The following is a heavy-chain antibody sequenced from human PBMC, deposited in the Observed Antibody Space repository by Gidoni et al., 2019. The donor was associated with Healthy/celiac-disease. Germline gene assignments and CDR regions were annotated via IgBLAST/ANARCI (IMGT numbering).Heavy chain of an antibody. D-gene: IGHD3-22*01. Sequence: EVQLLESGGGLVQPGGSLRLSCAASGFTFSSYAMSWVRQAPGKGLEWVSAISGSGGSTYYADSVKGRFTISRDNSKNTLYLQMNSLRAEDTAVYYCAYTQYYYDSSGYYPFYGMDVWVQGTTVTVSS. CDR3: AYTQYYYDSSGYYPFYGMDV. J-gene: IGHJ6*02. V-gene: IGHV3-23*01. CDR1: GFTFSSYA. CDR2: ISGSGGST.